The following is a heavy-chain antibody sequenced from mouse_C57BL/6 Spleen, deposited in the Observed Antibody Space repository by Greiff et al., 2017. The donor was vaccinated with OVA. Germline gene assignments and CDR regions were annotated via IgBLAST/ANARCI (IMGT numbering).Heavy chain of an antibody. V-gene: IGHV1-82*01. CDR3: AKGYGNYIYYYAMDD. CDR1: GYAFSSSW. CDR2: IYPGDGDT. J-gene: IGHJ4*01. D-gene: IGHD2-10*02. Sequence: VKLMESGPELVKPGASVKISCKASGYAFSSSWMNWVKQRPGKGLEWIGRIYPGDGDTNYNGKFKGKATLTADKSSSTAYMQLSSLTSEDSAVYFCAKGYGNYIYYYAMDDWGQGTSVTVSS.